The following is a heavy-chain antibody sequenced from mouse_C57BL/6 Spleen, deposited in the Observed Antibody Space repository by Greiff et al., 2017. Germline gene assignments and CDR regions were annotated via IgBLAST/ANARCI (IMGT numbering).Heavy chain of an antibody. V-gene: IGHV1-50*01. CDR3: ASRGDGDY. J-gene: IGHJ2*01. CDR1: GYTFTSYW. D-gene: IGHD2-13*01. Sequence: VQLQQPGAELVKPGASVKLSCKASGYTFTSYWMQWVKQRPGQGLEWIGEIDPSDSYTNYNQKFKGKATLTVDTSSSTAYMQLSSLTSEDSAVYYCASRGDGDYWGQGTTLTVSS. CDR2: IDPSDSYT.